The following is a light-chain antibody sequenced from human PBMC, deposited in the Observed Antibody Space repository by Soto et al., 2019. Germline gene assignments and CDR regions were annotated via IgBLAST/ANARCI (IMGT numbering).Light chain of an antibody. CDR3: QQYETSSGT. CDR1: QSVSRW. J-gene: IGKJ1*01. Sequence: DIQLTLSPSTLSAFCVDAGRVTCRASQSVSRWLAWYQQKPGEAPKLLIYDASAMPRGVPSRFSGSGSGTKFTLTIASLQPDDFATYYCQQYETSSGTFGPGTKVDIK. V-gene: IGKV1-5*01. CDR2: DAS.